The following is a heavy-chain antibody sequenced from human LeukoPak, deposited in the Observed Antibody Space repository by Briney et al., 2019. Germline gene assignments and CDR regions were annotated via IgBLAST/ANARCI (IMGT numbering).Heavy chain of an antibody. V-gene: IGHV3-30*02. J-gene: IGHJ4*02. CDR2: IRYDGSNE. CDR3: AKDLRNYGKNFDY. D-gene: IGHD1-7*01. Sequence: GGSLRLSCAASGFTFSSYGMHWVRQAPGKGLEWVAFIRYDGSNEYYADSVKGRFTISRDNSKNTLYLQMNSLRAEDTAVYYCAKDLRNYGKNFDYWGQGTLVTVSS. CDR1: GFTFSSYG.